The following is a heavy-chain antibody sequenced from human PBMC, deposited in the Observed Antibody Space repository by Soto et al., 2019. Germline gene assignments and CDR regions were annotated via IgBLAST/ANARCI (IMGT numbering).Heavy chain of an antibody. J-gene: IGHJ5*02. D-gene: IGHD2-8*01. CDR2: ISPSGSP. Sequence: PSATLSLTCSVSGGSVNSGGYSWSWIRQPPGKGLEWIGFISPSGSPAYNPSLKSRVTISVDRSNNQISLELSSVTAADTAVYFCTRGVLAWGPGTLVTVSS. CDR3: TRGVLA. CDR1: GGSVNSGGYS. V-gene: IGHV4-30-2*01.